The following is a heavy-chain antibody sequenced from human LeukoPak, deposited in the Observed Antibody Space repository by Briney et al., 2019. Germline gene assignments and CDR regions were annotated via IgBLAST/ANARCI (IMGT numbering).Heavy chain of an antibody. CDR1: EFTFSTYA. Sequence: PGRSLRLSCATSEFTFSTYAMHWVRQAPGKWLEWVAVISFDGTDKSYADSVKVRFTISRDSSKKMLYLQMNSLRAEDSAVYYCARQDDKYGGDYWGQGTVVAVSS. J-gene: IGHJ4*02. CDR2: ISFDGTDK. D-gene: IGHD3-22*01. V-gene: IGHV3-30*04. CDR3: ARQDDKYGGDY.